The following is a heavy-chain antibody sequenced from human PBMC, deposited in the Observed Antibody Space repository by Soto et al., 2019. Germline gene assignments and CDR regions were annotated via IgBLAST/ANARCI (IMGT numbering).Heavy chain of an antibody. J-gene: IGHJ4*02. V-gene: IGHV3-23*01. CDR3: ATGRGQNWNFDY. CDR1: GFTFSSYD. CDR2: ISGSGGTA. D-gene: IGHD1-1*01. Sequence: EVQLLESGGGSVQPGGSLRLSCAASGFTFSSYDMHWVRRPPAKGLEWVSSISGSGGTAYYAYSVKGRFSLSRDSLVNTLYLQMPSLRAEDTAVYYCATGRGQNWNFDYWGQGTLVTVSP.